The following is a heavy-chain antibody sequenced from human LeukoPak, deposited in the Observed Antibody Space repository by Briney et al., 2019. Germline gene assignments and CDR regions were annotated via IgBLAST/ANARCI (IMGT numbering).Heavy chain of an antibody. Sequence: SETLSLTCTVSGGSISYYYWTWIRQPAGKGLEWIGRIGASGNTKYTLSLRSRVTFSIDTSGQQFSLKLSSVTAADTAVYFCAREGCVGGVFYFYYWGRGNLVTVSS. J-gene: IGHJ4*02. V-gene: IGHV4-4*07. CDR1: GGSISYYY. CDR3: AREGCVGGVFYFYY. D-gene: IGHD2-8*02. CDR2: IGASGNT.